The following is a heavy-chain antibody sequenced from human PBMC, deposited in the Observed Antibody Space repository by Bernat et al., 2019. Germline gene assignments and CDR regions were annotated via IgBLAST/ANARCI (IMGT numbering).Heavy chain of an antibody. Sequence: EVELVESGGGLVQPGGSLRLSCAASGFTFSTYAMHWVRQAPGKGLEYVSSLLGNGAHTQYANSVKGRFTISRDNAKNTLYLQMGSLRPEDTAMYYCASDQDGCYAFDYWGQGTLVTVSS. D-gene: IGHD2-15*01. CDR3: ASDQDGCYAFDY. V-gene: IGHV3-64*01. J-gene: IGHJ4*02. CDR1: GFTFSTYA. CDR2: LLGNGAHT.